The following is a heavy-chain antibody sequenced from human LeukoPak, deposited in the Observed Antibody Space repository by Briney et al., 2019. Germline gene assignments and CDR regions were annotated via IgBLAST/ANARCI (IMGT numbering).Heavy chain of an antibody. CDR2: IYYSGST. CDR1: GGSFSSYY. CDR3: ARESPAFDF. Sequence: SETLSLTCAVYGGSFSSYYWSWVRQPPGKGLEWIGNIYYSGSTNYNSSLKSRVTISGDTSKNQFSLKLTSVTAADTAVYYCARESPAFDFWGQGTMVTVSS. V-gene: IGHV4-59*01. J-gene: IGHJ3*01.